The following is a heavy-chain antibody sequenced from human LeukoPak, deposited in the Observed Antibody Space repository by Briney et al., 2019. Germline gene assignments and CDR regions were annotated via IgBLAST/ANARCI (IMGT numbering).Heavy chain of an antibody. CDR3: ARERRSGTYYYFDY. Sequence: PSETLSLTCTVSSVAISNYYWSWIRQPPGKGLEWIGYIAYSGSTNYNPSLKSRVSMSVHTSKNQFSLKLSSVTAADTAVYYCARERRSGTYYYFDYWGQGILVTVSS. V-gene: IGHV4-59*01. CDR1: SVAISNYY. D-gene: IGHD3-10*01. CDR2: IAYSGST. J-gene: IGHJ4*02.